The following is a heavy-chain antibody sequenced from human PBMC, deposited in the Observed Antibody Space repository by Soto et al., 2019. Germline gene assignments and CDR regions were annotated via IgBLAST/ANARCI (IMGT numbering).Heavy chain of an antibody. CDR3: ARLVISWSGYYWRHLGGDYYYGMDV. Sequence: SETLSLTCTVSGGSISSSSYYWGWIRQPPGKGLEWIGSIYYSGSTYYNPSLKRRVTISVDTSKNQFSLKLSSVTAADTAVYYCARLVISWSGYYWRHLGGDYYYGMDVWGQGTTVTVSS. CDR2: IYYSGST. CDR1: GGSISSSSYY. J-gene: IGHJ6*02. V-gene: IGHV4-39*01. D-gene: IGHD3-3*01.